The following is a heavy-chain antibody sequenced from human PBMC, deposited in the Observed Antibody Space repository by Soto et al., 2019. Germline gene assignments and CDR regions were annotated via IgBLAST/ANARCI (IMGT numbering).Heavy chain of an antibody. V-gene: IGHV5-51*01. CDR1: GYSFTSYW. CDR3: ARRQNYYDSSGYYDY. CDR2: IYPGDSDT. D-gene: IGHD3-22*01. J-gene: IGHJ4*02. Sequence: GASLKISCKGSGYSFTSYWIGWVRQMPGKGLEWMGIIYPGDSDTSYSPSFQGQVTISADKSISTAYLQWSSLKASDTAMYYCARRQNYYDSSGYYDYWGQGTLVTVSS.